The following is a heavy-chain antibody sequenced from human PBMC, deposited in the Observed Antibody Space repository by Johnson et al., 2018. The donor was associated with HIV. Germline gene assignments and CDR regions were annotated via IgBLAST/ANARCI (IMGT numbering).Heavy chain of an antibody. CDR1: GFTFSDYY. Sequence: QVQLVESGGGVVQPGRSLRLSCAVSGFTFSDYYMSWIRQAPGQGLQWVALISYDGSIKYFADSVKGRFTISRDNSKNTLYLQMNSLRAEDTAVYYCAKDDRELDAFDIWGQGTMVTVSS. V-gene: IGHV3-30*18. J-gene: IGHJ3*02. D-gene: IGHD1-26*01. CDR3: AKDDRELDAFDI. CDR2: ISYDGSIK.